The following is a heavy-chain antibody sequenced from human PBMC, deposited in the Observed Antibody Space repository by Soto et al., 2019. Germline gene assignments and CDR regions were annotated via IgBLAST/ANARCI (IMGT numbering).Heavy chain of an antibody. Sequence: SETLSLTCTVSGGSISSGGYYWSWIRQHPGKGLEWIGYIYYSGSTYYNPSLKSRVTISVDTSKNQFSLKLSSATAADTAVYYCARGSGDGYYYYYMDVWGKGTTVTVSS. D-gene: IGHD2-15*01. CDR1: GGSISSGGYY. CDR3: ARGSGDGYYYYYMDV. V-gene: IGHV4-31*03. CDR2: IYYSGST. J-gene: IGHJ6*03.